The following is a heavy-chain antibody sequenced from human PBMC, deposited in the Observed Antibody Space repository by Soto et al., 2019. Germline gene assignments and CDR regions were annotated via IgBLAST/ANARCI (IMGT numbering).Heavy chain of an antibody. CDR1: VFTFSNYP. J-gene: IGHJ1*01. D-gene: IGHD2-8*02. CDR2: ISYDGSYK. CDR3: ARRTLVNSRYPHH. V-gene: IGHV3-30*14. Sequence: GGSLRLSCAASVFTFSNYPMHLVRQAPGKGLEWVAVISYDGSYKYYADSVKGRFTLSRYNSKNTLYLQMNSLTAEDTAVYFCARRTLVNSRYPHHWGQGTMVTVSS.